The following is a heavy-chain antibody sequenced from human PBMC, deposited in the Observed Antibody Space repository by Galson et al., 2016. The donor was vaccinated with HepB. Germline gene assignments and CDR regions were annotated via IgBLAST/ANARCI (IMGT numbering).Heavy chain of an antibody. CDR3: TRDSETGTWISTWFDP. J-gene: IGHJ5*02. V-gene: IGHV3-49*03. CDR1: EFSFADHA. CDR2: IRSNAYGGTT. Sequence: SLRLSCAGSEFSFADHAMSWFRQAPGQGLEWVGLIRSNAYGGTTEYAASVKGRFAISRDDAKSIVYLQMNSMKTEDTAVYYCTRDSETGTWISTWFDPWGQGTLVTVSS. D-gene: IGHD1-7*01.